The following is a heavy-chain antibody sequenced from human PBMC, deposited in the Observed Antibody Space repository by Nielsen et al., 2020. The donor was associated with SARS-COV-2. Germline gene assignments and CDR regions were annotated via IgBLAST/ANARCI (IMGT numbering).Heavy chain of an antibody. D-gene: IGHD5/OR15-5a*01. CDR1: GFALSAYG. V-gene: IGHV3-48*02. CDR3: AKELEVCCHYMDV. J-gene: IGHJ6*03. Sequence: GESLKISCTASGFALSAYGMDWVRQVPGRGLEWLAHIRMSDGATQYADSVRGRFTISRDNAKNSLYLQMNSLRDEDTAVYFCAKELEVCCHYMDVWGNGTTVTVSS. CDR2: IRMSDGAT.